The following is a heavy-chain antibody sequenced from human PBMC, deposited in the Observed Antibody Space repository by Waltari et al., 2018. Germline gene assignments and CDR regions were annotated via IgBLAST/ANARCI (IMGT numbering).Heavy chain of an antibody. CDR3: ATISSVAIH. CDR2: ISSTGDT. CDR1: GFPFSSND. Sequence: EVQLVESGGGLVQPGGSLGLSCAASGFPFSSNDMHWVRQATGKGLEWVSAISSTGDTYYAASVRGRFTISRENAQRSVYLQMNSLRAGDTALYYCATISSVAIHWGQGTTVTVSS. V-gene: IGHV3-13*01. D-gene: IGHD2-15*01. J-gene: IGHJ6*02.